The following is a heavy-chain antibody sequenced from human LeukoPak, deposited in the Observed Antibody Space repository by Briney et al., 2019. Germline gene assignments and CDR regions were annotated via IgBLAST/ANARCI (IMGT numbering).Heavy chain of an antibody. J-gene: IGHJ3*02. CDR1: GYRFSSSG. CDR3: ARVRDSDNWWGAFYI. D-gene: IGHD1-1*01. CDR2: ISTVNGNS. V-gene: IGHV1-18*01. Sequence: GASVSVSCKASGYRFSSSGITWVRQAPGQGPEWMGWISTVNGNSRYAQNFQGRVTLTTDTSTNTAHLELTSLRSDDTAIYYCARVRDSDNWWGAFYIWGQGTMVTVSS.